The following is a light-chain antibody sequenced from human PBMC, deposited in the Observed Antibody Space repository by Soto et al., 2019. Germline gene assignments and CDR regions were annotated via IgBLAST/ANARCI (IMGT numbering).Light chain of an antibody. V-gene: IGLV2-8*01. Sequence: ALTQPPSASGSPGQSVTISCTGTSSDVGGYNSVSWYQHHPGKAPKLMIYEVMKRPSGVPDRFSGSKSANTASLTVSGLQAEDEADYYCSSYAGSDIYVFGTGTKLTVL. CDR1: SSDVGGYNS. CDR2: EVM. CDR3: SSYAGSDIYV. J-gene: IGLJ1*01.